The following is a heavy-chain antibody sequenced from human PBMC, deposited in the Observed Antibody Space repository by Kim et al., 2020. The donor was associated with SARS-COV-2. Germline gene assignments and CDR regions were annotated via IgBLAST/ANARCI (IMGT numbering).Heavy chain of an antibody. CDR3: ARDPYYYDSSVQRRRWFDP. V-gene: IGHV1-18*04. J-gene: IGHJ5*02. CDR1: GYTFTSYG. CDR2: ISAYNGNT. D-gene: IGHD3-22*01. Sequence: ASVKVSCKASGYTFTSYGISWVRQAPGQGLEWMGWISAYNGNTNYAQKLQGRVTMTTDTSTSTAYMELRSLRSDDTAVYYCARDPYYYDSSVQRRRWFDPWGQGTLVTVSS.